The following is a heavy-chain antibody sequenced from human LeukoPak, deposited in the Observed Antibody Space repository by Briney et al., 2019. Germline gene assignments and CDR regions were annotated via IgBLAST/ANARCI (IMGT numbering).Heavy chain of an antibody. Sequence: AGRSLRPACVASGFTFITYAFHWVRQAAGKGLEYVSAISNNGEDTNYADSVKGRFTISRDNSKNTLYLQMGSRRAGDMAVYYCVRGGGVVAGTYDYWGQGTLVTVSS. CDR1: GFTFITYA. V-gene: IGHV3-64*02. J-gene: IGHJ4*02. CDR2: ISNNGEDT. D-gene: IGHD6-19*01. CDR3: VRGGGVVAGTYDY.